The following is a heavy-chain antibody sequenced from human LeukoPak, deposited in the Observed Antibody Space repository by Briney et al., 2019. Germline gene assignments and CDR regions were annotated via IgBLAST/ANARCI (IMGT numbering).Heavy chain of an antibody. Sequence: GGSLRLSCAASGFTVSNCWMSWVRQAPGKGLEWVANMKPDGSEKNYVDSVKGRFTIFRDNAKNSLYLQMNSLRAEDTAVYYCARSFDYVWGRDWGQGTLVTVSS. CDR3: ARSFDYVWGRD. D-gene: IGHD3-16*01. V-gene: IGHV3-7*01. CDR2: MKPDGSEK. J-gene: IGHJ4*02. CDR1: GFTVSNCW.